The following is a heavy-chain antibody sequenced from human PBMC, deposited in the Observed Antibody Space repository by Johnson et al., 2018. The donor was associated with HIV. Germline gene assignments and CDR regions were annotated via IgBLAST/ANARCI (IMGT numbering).Heavy chain of an antibody. J-gene: IGHJ3*02. V-gene: IGHV3-23*04. CDR3: AKDSGVPAHAFDI. CDR2: ISGSGGST. Sequence: VQLVESGGGVVQPGRSLRLSCAASGFAFSNYGMHWVRQAPGKGLEWVSAISGSGGSTYYADSVKGRFTISRDNSKNTLYLQMNSLRAEETAVYYCAKDSGVPAHAFDIWGQGTMVTVSS. CDR1: GFAFSNYG. D-gene: IGHD2-2*01.